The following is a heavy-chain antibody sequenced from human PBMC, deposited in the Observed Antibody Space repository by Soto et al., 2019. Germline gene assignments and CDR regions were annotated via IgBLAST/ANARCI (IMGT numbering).Heavy chain of an antibody. CDR3: AKEAEAGNRWFDP. CDR1: GFTISTYG. V-gene: IGHV3-23*01. J-gene: IGHJ5*02. D-gene: IGHD6-13*01. CDR2: ISGSGSDT. Sequence: VQVLESGGGLVQPGGSLRLSCAASGFTISTYGMSWVRQAPGKGLEWVSGISGSGSDTYYADSVKGRFTISRDNSKNTLYLQMNNLRVEDTAVYYCAKEAEAGNRWFDPWGQGTLVTVSS.